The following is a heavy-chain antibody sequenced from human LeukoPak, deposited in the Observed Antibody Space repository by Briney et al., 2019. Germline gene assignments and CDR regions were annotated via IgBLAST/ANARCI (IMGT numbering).Heavy chain of an antibody. J-gene: IGHJ4*02. V-gene: IGHV3-23*01. CDR3: AKVPQPDYYFDY. CDR1: GFIFSSYD. CDR2: ISGSGDRT. Sequence: PGGSLRLSCSASGFIFSSYDMSWVRQAPGKGLEWVSSISGSGDRTIYADSVRGRVIISRDRSKNTLYLQMSSLRAEDTAVYYCAKVPQPDYYFDYWGQGSLVTVSS.